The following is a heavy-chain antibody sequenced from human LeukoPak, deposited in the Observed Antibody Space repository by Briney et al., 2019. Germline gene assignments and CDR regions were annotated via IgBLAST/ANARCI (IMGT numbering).Heavy chain of an antibody. CDR2: ISGSGGST. Sequence: GGSLRLSCAASGFTFSSYAMSWVRQAPGKGLEWVSAISGSGGSTYYADSVKGRFTISRDNSKNTLYLQMTSLRAEDTAVYYCAKGSRVIVGSTGIDYWGQGTLVTVSS. V-gene: IGHV3-23*01. CDR1: GFTFSSYA. CDR3: AKGSRVIVGSTGIDY. J-gene: IGHJ4*02. D-gene: IGHD1-26*01.